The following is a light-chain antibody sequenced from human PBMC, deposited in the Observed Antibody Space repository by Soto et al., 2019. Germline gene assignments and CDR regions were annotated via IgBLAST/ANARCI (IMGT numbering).Light chain of an antibody. V-gene: IGKV1-39*01. CDR1: QSISRY. CDR3: QQSYSTHPWT. Sequence: DIQLTQSPSSLSASVGDRITIPCRSSQSISRYLNWYQQRPGTATNVMIFGANSLQSGVPSRFSGSGSGTDFTLTLSSLQPEDFADYYCQQSYSTHPWTFGQGTRLEIK. CDR2: GAN. J-gene: IGKJ5*01.